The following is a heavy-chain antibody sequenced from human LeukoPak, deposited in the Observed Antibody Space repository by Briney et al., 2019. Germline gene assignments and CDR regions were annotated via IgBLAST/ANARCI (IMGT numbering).Heavy chain of an antibody. CDR2: ISSTSSYI. V-gene: IGHV3-21*01. Sequence: GGSLRLSCAASGFTFGSYSMNWVRQVPVKGLQWVSSISSTSSYIYYADSVKGRFTVSRDNAKNSLSLQMNSLGAEDTAVYYCARCYASGSYGIDYWGQGTLVTVSS. D-gene: IGHD3-10*01. CDR1: GFTFGSYS. CDR3: ARCYASGSYGIDY. J-gene: IGHJ4*02.